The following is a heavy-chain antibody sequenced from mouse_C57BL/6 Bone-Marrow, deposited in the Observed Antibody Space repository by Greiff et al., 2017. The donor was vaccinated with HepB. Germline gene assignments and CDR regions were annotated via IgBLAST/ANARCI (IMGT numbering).Heavy chain of an antibody. CDR2: INPSTGGT. CDR1: GYSFTGYY. V-gene: IGHV1-42*01. Sequence: EVKLMESGPELVKPGASVKISCKASGYSFTGYYMNWVKQSPEKSLEWIGEINPSTGGTTYNQKFKAKATLTVDKSSSTAYMQLKSLTSEDSAVYYCARALLRSRDWYFDVWGTGTTVTVSS. CDR3: ARALLRSRDWYFDV. D-gene: IGHD1-1*01. J-gene: IGHJ1*03.